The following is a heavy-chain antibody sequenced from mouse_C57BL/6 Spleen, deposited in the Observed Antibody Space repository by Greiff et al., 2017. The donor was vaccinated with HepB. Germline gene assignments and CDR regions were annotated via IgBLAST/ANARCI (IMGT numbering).Heavy chain of an antibody. J-gene: IGHJ2*01. CDR3: ARSEDGYYHY. CDR2: IYPGGGYT. D-gene: IGHD2-3*01. Sequence: VKLQESGAELVRPGTSVKMSCKASGYTFTNYWIGWAKQRPGHGLEWIGDIYPGGGYTNYNEKFKGKATLTADKSSSTAYMQFSSLTSEDSAIYYCARSEDGYYHYWGQGTTLTVSS. V-gene: IGHV1-63*01. CDR1: GYTFTNYW.